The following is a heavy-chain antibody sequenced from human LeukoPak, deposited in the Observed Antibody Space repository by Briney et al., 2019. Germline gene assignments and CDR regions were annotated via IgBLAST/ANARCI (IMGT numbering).Heavy chain of an antibody. D-gene: IGHD5-18*01. CDR1: GFTFSSYA. V-gene: IGHV3-23*01. Sequence: GGSLRLSCAASGFTFSSYAMSWVRQAPGKGLEWVSAISGSGGGTYYADSVKGRFTISRDNSKNTLFLQVNSLRAEDTAVYYCAKATQIQLWFLDYWGQGTLVTVSS. CDR3: AKATQIQLWFLDY. CDR2: ISGSGGGT. J-gene: IGHJ4*02.